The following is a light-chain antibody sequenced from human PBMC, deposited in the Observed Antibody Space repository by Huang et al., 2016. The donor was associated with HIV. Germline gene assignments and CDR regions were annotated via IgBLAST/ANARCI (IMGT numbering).Light chain of an antibody. Sequence: DIQMTQSPSSLSASVGDRVTISCRASQSFNTYLNWYQQKPGTAPKLLIYGASNLQSGVPSRFSGSGSGTDFTLTISSLQPEDFATYYCQQSYGIPPTFGQGTKLEIK. J-gene: IGKJ2*01. CDR1: QSFNTY. CDR2: GAS. CDR3: QQSYGIPPT. V-gene: IGKV1-39*01.